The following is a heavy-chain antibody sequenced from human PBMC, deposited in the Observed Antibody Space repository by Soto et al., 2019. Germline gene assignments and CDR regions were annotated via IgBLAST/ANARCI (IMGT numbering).Heavy chain of an antibody. CDR2: ITPIYPTT. CDR3: ARIPRYSFPTSDDLDS. D-gene: IGHD5-18*01. J-gene: IGHJ4*02. CDR1: GGTFYTYT. Sequence: SVKVSCKASGGTFYTYTFSWVRQAPGQGLEWLGSITPIYPTTNYAEKFQGRLTVTADGSTNTAYMELNSLTSDDTAVYYCARIPRYSFPTSDDLDSWGQGTLVT. V-gene: IGHV1-69*13.